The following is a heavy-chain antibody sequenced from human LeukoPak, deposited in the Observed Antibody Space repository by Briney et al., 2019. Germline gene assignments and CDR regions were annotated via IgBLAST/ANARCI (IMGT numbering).Heavy chain of an antibody. Sequence: SETLSLTCTVSGGSISSYYRSWIRQPPGKGLEWIGYIYYSGSTNYNPSLKSRVTISVDTSKNQFSLKLSSVTAADTAVYYCARHENDYGDSFIDYWGQETLVTVSS. D-gene: IGHD4-17*01. CDR3: ARHENDYGDSFIDY. CDR1: GGSISSYY. V-gene: IGHV4-59*08. CDR2: IYYSGST. J-gene: IGHJ4*02.